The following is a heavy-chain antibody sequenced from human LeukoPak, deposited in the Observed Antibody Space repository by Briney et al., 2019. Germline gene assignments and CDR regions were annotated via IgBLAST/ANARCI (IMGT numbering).Heavy chain of an antibody. J-gene: IGHJ4*02. Sequence: SETLSLTCTFSGVSYSPGHWRWIRQPPGKGLEWIGVICDNGNTDYNPSLKSRVTISVDTSKRQFSLKLSSLAAADTAVYYCATGRDSYKTGHWGQGTLVTVSS. CDR2: ICDNGNT. V-gene: IGHV4-59*03. D-gene: IGHD5-24*01. CDR3: ATGRDSYKTGH. CDR1: GVSYSPGH.